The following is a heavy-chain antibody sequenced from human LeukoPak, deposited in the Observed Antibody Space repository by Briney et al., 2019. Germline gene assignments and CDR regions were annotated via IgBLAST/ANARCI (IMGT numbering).Heavy chain of an antibody. V-gene: IGHV1-46*01. CDR1: GYTFTSYY. Sequence: GASVKVSCKASGYTFTSYYMHWVRQAPGQGLEWMGIINPSGGSTSYAQKFQGRVTMTRDTSTSTVYMELSSLRSEDTAVYYCATSPYYYGSGSYLGYWGQGTLVTVSS. J-gene: IGHJ4*02. CDR3: ATSPYYYGSGSYLGY. CDR2: INPSGGST. D-gene: IGHD3-10*01.